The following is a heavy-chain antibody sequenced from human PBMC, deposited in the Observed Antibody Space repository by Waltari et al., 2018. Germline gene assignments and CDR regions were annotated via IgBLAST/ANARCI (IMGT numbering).Heavy chain of an antibody. J-gene: IGHJ3*02. V-gene: IGHV4-59*01. CDR1: GGSISSYY. D-gene: IGHD3-10*01. CDR3: ARDFASGDDAFDI. Sequence: QVQLQESGPGLVKPSETLSLTCTVSGGSISSYYWSWIRQPPGKGLEWIGYIYYSGSTKYNPARKSRVTISVDTSKNQFSRKLSYVTAAETAVYYCARDFASGDDAFDIWGQGTMVTVSS. CDR2: IYYSGST.